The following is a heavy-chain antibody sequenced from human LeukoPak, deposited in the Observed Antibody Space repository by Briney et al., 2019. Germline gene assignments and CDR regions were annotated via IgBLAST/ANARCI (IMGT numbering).Heavy chain of an antibody. V-gene: IGHV4-59*11. CDR3: ALLPLWFGELVDY. D-gene: IGHD3-10*01. CDR2: IYYSGST. Sequence: SETLSLTCTVSGGSISSHYWSWIRQPPGKGLEWIRYIYYSGSTNYNPSLKSRVTISVDTSKNQFSLKLSSVTAADTAVYYCALLPLWFGELVDYWGQGTLVTVSS. CDR1: GGSISSHY. J-gene: IGHJ4*02.